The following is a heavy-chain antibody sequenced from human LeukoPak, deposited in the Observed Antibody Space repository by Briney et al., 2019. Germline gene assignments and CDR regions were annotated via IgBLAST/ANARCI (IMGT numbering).Heavy chain of an antibody. V-gene: IGHV3-30*02. J-gene: IGHJ4*02. D-gene: IGHD3-22*01. CDR3: ANDYPVDSRGYPHY. CDR2: IRYDGSNK. CDR1: GFTFSSYG. Sequence: PGGSLRLSCAASGFTFSSYGMHWVRQAPGKGLEWVACIRYDGSNKYYADSVKGRFTISRDNSKNTLYLQMNSLIAEDTAVYYFANDYPVDSRGYPHYWGKGTMVTVSS.